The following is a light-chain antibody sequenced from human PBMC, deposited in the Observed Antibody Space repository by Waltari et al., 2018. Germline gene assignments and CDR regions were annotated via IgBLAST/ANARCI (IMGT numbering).Light chain of an antibody. J-gene: IGKJ5*01. Sequence: EIVMTQSPATLSVSPGERATLSCRASQSVYSNLAWYQQKPGQAPRLLIYDASTRATGIPARFTGSGSGTEFTLTISSLQSEDSAVYSCQQYNCWPPITFGQGTRLEIK. CDR2: DAS. CDR3: QQYNCWPPIT. V-gene: IGKV3D-15*01. CDR1: QSVYSN.